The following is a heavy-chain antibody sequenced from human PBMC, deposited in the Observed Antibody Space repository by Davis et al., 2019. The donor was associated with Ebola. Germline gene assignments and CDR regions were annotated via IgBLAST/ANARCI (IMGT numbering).Heavy chain of an antibody. CDR2: ISYDGSNK. Sequence: PGGSLRLSCAASGFTFSSYGMHWVRQAPGKGLEWVAVISYDGSNKYYADSVKGRFTISRDNAKNTLYLQMNSLRAEDTAVYYCARDLGQSYYYGLDVWGQGTTVTVSS. CDR3: ARDLGQSYYYGLDV. D-gene: IGHD7-27*01. V-gene: IGHV3-30*03. J-gene: IGHJ6*02. CDR1: GFTFSSYG.